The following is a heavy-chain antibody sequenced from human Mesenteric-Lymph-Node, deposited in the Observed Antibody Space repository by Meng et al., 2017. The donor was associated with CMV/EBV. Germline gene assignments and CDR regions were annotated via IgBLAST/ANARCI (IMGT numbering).Heavy chain of an antibody. CDR3: ARRGNYDSDYSEY. V-gene: IGHV4-39*01. J-gene: IGHJ4*02. CDR1: GASISNSTYY. Sequence: QLQESGQGLVKPSETLALSCIVSGASISNSTYYWTWIRQPPGKGLEWIGSVHHSGTTYYNPSLKGRLTISVDTSANLFSLRLTTVTAADTATYYCARRGNYDSDYSEYWGQGTLVTVSS. D-gene: IGHD3-22*01. CDR2: VHHSGTT.